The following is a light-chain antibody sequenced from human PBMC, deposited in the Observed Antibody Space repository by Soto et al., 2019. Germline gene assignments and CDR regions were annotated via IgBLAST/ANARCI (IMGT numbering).Light chain of an antibody. Sequence: DIQMTQSPSSLYASIEDRVTITCRASQRSSCYLTWYQQKPGKAHKLMIYAASSLQSGVPSTFSDSASGTDFTRTISSLQPEDFANYYCQQSYSTPWTFGQATTVDIK. CDR3: QQSYSTPWT. V-gene: IGKV1-39*01. CDR1: QRSSCY. CDR2: AAS. J-gene: IGKJ1*01.